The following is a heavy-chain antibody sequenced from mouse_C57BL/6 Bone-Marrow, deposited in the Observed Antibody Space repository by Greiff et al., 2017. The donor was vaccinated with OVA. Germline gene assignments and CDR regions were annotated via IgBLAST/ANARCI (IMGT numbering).Heavy chain of an antibody. CDR3: ARWPGFAY. V-gene: IGHV1-42*01. CDR2: INPSTGGT. Sequence: EVKLMESGPELVKPGASVKISCKASGYSFTGYYMNWVKQSPEKSLEWIGEINPSTGGTTYNQKFKAKATLTVDKSSSTAYMQLKSLTSEDSAVYYCARWPGFAYWGQGTLVTVSA. CDR1: GYSFTGYY. J-gene: IGHJ3*01.